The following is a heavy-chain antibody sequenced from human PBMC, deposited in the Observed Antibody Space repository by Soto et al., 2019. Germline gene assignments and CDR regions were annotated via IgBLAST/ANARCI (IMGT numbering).Heavy chain of an antibody. CDR1: GFTFSNAW. Sequence: PGGSLRLSCAASGFTFSNAWMRWVRQAPGKGLEWVGRIKSKTDGGTTDHAAPVKGRFTISRDDSKNTLYLQMNSLKTEDTAVYYCTTEVDYYDSSGYYRYYFDYWGQGTLVTVSS. CDR3: TTEVDYYDSSGYYRYYFDY. J-gene: IGHJ4*02. D-gene: IGHD3-22*01. V-gene: IGHV3-15*01. CDR2: IKSKTDGGTT.